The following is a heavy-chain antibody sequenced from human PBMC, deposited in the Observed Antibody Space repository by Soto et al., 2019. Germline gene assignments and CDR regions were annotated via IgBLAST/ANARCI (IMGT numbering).Heavy chain of an antibody. J-gene: IGHJ5*02. CDR2: IARAGDLI. CDR1: GFTFSSYA. V-gene: IGHV3-23*01. D-gene: IGHD2-2*02. CDR3: AKSLTVQVLYYIDP. Sequence: PGGSLRLSCAASGFTFSSYAMVWVRQAPGKGLEWVSAIARAGDLIRYADSVKGRFTISRDNSNNTLYLQMSSLRAEDTAIYFCAKSLTVQVLYYIDPWGPGTQVTVSS.